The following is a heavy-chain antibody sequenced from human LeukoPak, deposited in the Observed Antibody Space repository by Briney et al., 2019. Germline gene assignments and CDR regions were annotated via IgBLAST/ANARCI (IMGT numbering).Heavy chain of an antibody. CDR3: ARVISGSSTYFDY. V-gene: IGHV4-38-2*02. Sequence: PSETLSLTCTVSGYSISSGYYWGWIRQPPGKGLEWIGSVYHSGSTYYNPSLKSRVTISVDTSRNQFSLKLSSVTAADTAVYYCARVISGSSTYFDYWGQGTLVTVSS. CDR1: GYSISSGYY. D-gene: IGHD1-26*01. CDR2: VYHSGST. J-gene: IGHJ4*02.